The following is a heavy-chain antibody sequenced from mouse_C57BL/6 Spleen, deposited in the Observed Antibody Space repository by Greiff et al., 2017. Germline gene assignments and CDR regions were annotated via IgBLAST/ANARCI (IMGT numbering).Heavy chain of an antibody. CDR3: ARKALRGYFDY. J-gene: IGHJ2*01. CDR1: GYSFTSYY. D-gene: IGHD3-2*02. Sequence: VQLQQSGPELVKPGASVKISCKASGYSFTSYYIHWVKQRPGQGLEWIGWIYPGSGNTKYNEKFKGKATLTADTSSSTAYMQLSSLTSEDSAVYYCARKALRGYFDYWGQGTTLTVSA. V-gene: IGHV1-66*01. CDR2: IYPGSGNT.